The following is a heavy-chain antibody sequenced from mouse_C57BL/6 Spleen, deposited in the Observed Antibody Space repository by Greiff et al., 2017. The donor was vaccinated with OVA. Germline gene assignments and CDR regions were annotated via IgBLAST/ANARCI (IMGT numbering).Heavy chain of an antibody. Sequence: QVQLQQPGAELVRPVTSVKLSCKASGYTFTSYWMHWVKQRPGQGLEWIGVIDPSDSYTNYNQKFKGKATLTVDTSSSTAYMQLSSLTSEDSAVYYCARGLNYFDYWGQGTTLTVSS. D-gene: IGHD1-3*01. CDR1: GYTFTSYW. CDR3: ARGLNYFDY. CDR2: IDPSDSYT. J-gene: IGHJ2*01. V-gene: IGHV1-59*01.